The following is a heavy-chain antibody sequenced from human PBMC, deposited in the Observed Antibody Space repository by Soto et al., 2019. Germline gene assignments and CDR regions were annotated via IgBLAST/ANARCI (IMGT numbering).Heavy chain of an antibody. CDR3: ARGMAAAAQRWFDP. V-gene: IGHV4-59*12. Sequence: PSETLSLTCTVSGGSISSYYWSWIRQPPGKGLEWIGYIYYSGSTNYNPSLKSRVTISVDTSKNQFSLKLSSVTAADTAVYYCARGMAAAAQRWFDPWGQVTLVTVS. CDR2: IYYSGST. D-gene: IGHD6-13*01. J-gene: IGHJ5*02. CDR1: GGSISSYY.